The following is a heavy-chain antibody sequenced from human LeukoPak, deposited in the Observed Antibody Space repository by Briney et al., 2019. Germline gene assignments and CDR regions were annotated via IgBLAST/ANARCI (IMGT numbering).Heavy chain of an antibody. CDR3: ARHNYGSGSYYNPRIDY. J-gene: IGHJ4*02. CDR1: GGSISSYY. CDR2: IYYSGST. Sequence: SETLSLTCTVSGGSISSYYWSWIRQPPGKGLEWIGYIYYSGSTNYNPSLKSRVTISVDTSKNQFSLKLSSVTAADTAVYYCARHNYGSGSYYNPRIDYWGQGTLVTVSS. V-gene: IGHV4-59*08. D-gene: IGHD3-10*01.